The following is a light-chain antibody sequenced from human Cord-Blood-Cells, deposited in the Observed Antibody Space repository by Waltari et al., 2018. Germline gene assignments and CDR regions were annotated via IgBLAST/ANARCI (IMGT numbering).Light chain of an antibody. CDR2: GAS. CDR1: QSVSSSY. Sequence: EIVLTQSPGTLSLSPGESATLSCRASQSVSSSYLAWYQQKPGQAPRLLIYGASSRATGIPDRFSGSGSGTDFTLTSSRLEPEDFAVYYCQQYGSSPWTFGQGTKVESK. J-gene: IGKJ1*01. CDR3: QQYGSSPWT. V-gene: IGKV3-20*01.